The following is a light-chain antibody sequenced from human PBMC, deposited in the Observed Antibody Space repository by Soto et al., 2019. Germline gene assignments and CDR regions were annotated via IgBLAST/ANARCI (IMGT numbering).Light chain of an antibody. CDR1: SSNIGAGYD. J-gene: IGLJ2*01. V-gene: IGLV1-40*01. CDR2: GNS. Sequence: QPVLTQPPSVSGAPGQRVTICCTGSSSNIGAGYDVHWYQQLPGTAPKLLIYGNSNRPSGVPDRFSGSKSGTSASLAITGLQAEDEADYYCQSYDSSLSVVFGGGTKLTVL. CDR3: QSYDSSLSVV.